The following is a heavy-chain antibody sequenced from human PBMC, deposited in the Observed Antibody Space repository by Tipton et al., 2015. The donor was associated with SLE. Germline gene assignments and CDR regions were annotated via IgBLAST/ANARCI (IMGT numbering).Heavy chain of an antibody. V-gene: IGHV4-34*01. CDR3: ASLVGGGSDVAY. D-gene: IGHD2-15*01. CDR1: GGSFSGYY. J-gene: IGHJ4*02. Sequence: TLSLTCAVYGGSFSGYYWSWIRQPPGKGLEWIGEINHSGSTNYNPSLKSRVTISVDTTKNQFSLKLSSVTAADTAVYYCASLVGGGSDVAYWGPGTLVTVSS. CDR2: INHSGST.